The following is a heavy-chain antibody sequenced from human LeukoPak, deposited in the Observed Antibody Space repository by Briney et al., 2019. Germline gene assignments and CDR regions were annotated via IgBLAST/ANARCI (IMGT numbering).Heavy chain of an antibody. Sequence: PGGSQRLSXTASGFTFSNYDIHWVRQAPGKGLEWVAFIQYDGSNKYYADSVKGRFTISRDNSKNTLYLLMNSLRAEDTAVYYCAKVSGVGSSWSPFDYWGQGTLVTVSS. V-gene: IGHV3-30*02. CDR2: IQYDGSNK. D-gene: IGHD6-13*01. CDR3: AKVSGVGSSWSPFDY. J-gene: IGHJ4*02. CDR1: GFTFSNYD.